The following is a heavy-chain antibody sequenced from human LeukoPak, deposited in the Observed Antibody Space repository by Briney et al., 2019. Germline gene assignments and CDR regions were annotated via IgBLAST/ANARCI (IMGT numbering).Heavy chain of an antibody. CDR2: ISSGGNTI. CDR1: GFTFSSYE. Sequence: PGGSLRLSCAASGFTFSSYEMNWVRQAPRKGLEWVSYISSGGNTIYYADSVKGRFTISRDNTKTSLYLQMNSLRAEDTAVYYCAREAYYYDSTGLPGNFDYWGQGSLVTVSS. J-gene: IGHJ4*02. D-gene: IGHD3-22*01. V-gene: IGHV3-48*03. CDR3: AREAYYYDSTGLPGNFDY.